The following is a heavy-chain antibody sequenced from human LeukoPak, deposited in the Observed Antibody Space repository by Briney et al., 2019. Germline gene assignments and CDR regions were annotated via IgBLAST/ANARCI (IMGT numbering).Heavy chain of an antibody. J-gene: IGHJ6*02. D-gene: IGHD3-22*01. V-gene: IGHV1-2*04. CDR3: ARATYYYDSSGYSVIGGMDV. CDR2: INPNSGGT. CDR1: GYTFTGYY. Sequence: ASVKVSCKASGYTFTGYYMHWVRQAPGQGLEWMGWINPNSGGTNYAQKFQGWVTMTRDTSISTAYMELSRLRSDDTAVYYCARATYYYDSSGYSVIGGMDVWGQGTTVTVSS.